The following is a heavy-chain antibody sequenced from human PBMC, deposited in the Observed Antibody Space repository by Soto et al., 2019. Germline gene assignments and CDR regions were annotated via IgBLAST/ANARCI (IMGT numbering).Heavy chain of an antibody. CDR3: ARDLAPDTAMPTFTGGFDY. CDR1: GFTFSSYG. CDR2: IWYDGSNK. D-gene: IGHD5-18*01. V-gene: IGHV3-33*01. J-gene: IGHJ4*02. Sequence: GGSLRLSCAASGFTFSSYGMHWVRQAPGKGLEWVAVIWYDGSNKYYADSVKGRFTISRDNSKNTLYLQMNSLRAEDTAVYYCARDLAPDTAMPTFTGGFDYWGQGTLVTVSS.